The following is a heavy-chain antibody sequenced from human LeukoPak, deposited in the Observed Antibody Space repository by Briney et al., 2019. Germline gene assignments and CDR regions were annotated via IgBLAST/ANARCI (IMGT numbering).Heavy chain of an antibody. CDR1: GFTFSSYG. V-gene: IGHV3-23*01. CDR2: ISGSGGST. CDR3: ANQVTMIVRKIDY. J-gene: IGHJ4*02. D-gene: IGHD3-22*01. Sequence: PGGSLRLSCAASGFTFSSYGMSWVRQAPGKGLEWVSAISGSGGSTYYADSVKGRFTISRDNSKNTLYLQMNSLRAEDTAVYYCANQVTMIVRKIDYWGQGTLVTVSS.